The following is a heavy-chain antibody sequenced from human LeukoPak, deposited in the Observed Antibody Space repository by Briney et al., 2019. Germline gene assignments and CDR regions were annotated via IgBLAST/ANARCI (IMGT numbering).Heavy chain of an antibody. CDR3: ARARLDSSGYYYLDY. CDR1: GFTFSDYY. V-gene: IGHV3-11*01. CDR2: ISSSGSTI. J-gene: IGHJ4*02. D-gene: IGHD3-22*01. Sequence: PGGSPRLSCAASGFTFSDYYMSWIRQAPGKGLEWVLYISSSGSTIYYADSVKGRFTISRDNAKNSLYLQMNSLRAEDTAVYYCARARLDSSGYYYLDYWGQGTLVTVSS.